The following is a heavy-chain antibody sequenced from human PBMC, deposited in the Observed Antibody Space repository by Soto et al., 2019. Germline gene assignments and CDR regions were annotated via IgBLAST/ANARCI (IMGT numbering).Heavy chain of an antibody. CDR3: ASQVVGATGSTDY. CDR2: IDPSDSYT. J-gene: IGHJ4*02. Sequence: PGESLKISCKGSGYSFTSYWISWVRQMPGKGLEWMGRIDPSDSYTNYSPSFQGHVTISADKSISTAYLQWSSLKASDTAMYYCASQVVGATGSTDYWGQGTLVTVSS. D-gene: IGHD1-26*01. CDR1: GYSFTSYW. V-gene: IGHV5-10-1*01.